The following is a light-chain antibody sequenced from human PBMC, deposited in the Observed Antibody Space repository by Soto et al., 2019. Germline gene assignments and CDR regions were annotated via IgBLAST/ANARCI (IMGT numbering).Light chain of an antibody. J-gene: IGKJ1*01. Sequence: EIVLTQSPATLSLSPGDRATLSCRASQSVSRYLAWNQQKPGQAPRLLIYDASNRATGIPTRFSGSGSGTDFTLTISSQEPEDFAVYYCQQRSHWPLTFGQGTKVEIK. CDR1: QSVSRY. CDR2: DAS. V-gene: IGKV3-11*01. CDR3: QQRSHWPLT.